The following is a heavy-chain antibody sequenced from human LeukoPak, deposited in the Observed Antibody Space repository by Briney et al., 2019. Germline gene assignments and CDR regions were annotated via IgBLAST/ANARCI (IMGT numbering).Heavy chain of an antibody. CDR3: ARGRMVTIFGVDPMINWFDP. V-gene: IGHV4-59*11. J-gene: IGHJ5*02. CDR2: IYYSGST. D-gene: IGHD3-3*01. CDR1: GGSISSHY. Sequence: SETLSLTCTVSGGSISSHYWSWIRQPPGKGLEWIGYIYYSGSTNYNPSLKSRVTISVDTSKNQFSLKLSSVTAADTAVYYCARGRMVTIFGVDPMINWFDPWGQGTLVTVSS.